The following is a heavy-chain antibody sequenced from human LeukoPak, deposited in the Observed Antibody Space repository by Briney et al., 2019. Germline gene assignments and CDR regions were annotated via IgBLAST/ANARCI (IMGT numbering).Heavy chain of an antibody. CDR1: GYTFTSYG. J-gene: IGHJ4*02. Sequence: GASVKVSCKASGYTFTSYGISWVRQAPGQGLEWMGWISAYNGNTNYAQKLQGRVTMTTDTSTSTAYMELWSLRSDDTAVYYCAGPIAAAGKFDYWGQGTLVTVSS. CDR3: AGPIAAAGKFDY. V-gene: IGHV1-18*01. D-gene: IGHD6-13*01. CDR2: ISAYNGNT.